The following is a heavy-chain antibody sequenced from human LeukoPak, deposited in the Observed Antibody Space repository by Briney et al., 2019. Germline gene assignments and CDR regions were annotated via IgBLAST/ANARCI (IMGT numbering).Heavy chain of an antibody. CDR3: VKDLDDYPPSDAFDL. CDR2: ISSNGGNT. V-gene: IGHV3-64D*06. Sequence: GGSLRLSCSASGFTFSDYPMHWVRQAPGKGLESVSTISSNGGNTHYADSVKGRFTISRDNSKNTLYLQMSSLRAEDTAVYYRVKDLDDYPPSDAFDLWGQGTMVTVSS. CDR1: GFTFSDYP. J-gene: IGHJ3*01. D-gene: IGHD5-24*01.